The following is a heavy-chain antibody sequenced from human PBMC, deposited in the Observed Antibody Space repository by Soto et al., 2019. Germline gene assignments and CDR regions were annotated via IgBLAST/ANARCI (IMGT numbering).Heavy chain of an antibody. CDR1: GYTLTELS. CDR2: FDPEDGET. D-gene: IGHD6-6*01. Sequence: ASVKASCKVSGYTLTELSMHWVRQAPGKGLEWMGGFDPEDGETIYAQKFQGRVTMTEDTSTDTAYMELSSLRSEDTAVYYCATVGSIAARWAFDIWGQGTMVTVS. CDR3: ATVGSIAARWAFDI. J-gene: IGHJ3*02. V-gene: IGHV1-24*01.